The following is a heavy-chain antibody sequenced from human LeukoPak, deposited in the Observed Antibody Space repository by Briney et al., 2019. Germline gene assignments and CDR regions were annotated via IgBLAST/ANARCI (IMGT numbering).Heavy chain of an antibody. D-gene: IGHD5-18*01. CDR1: AYTFTSYY. CDR3: ASGYSYGLPVDY. V-gene: IGHV1-46*01. CDR2: INPSGGST. Sequence: ASVKVSCKASAYTFTSYYMHWVRQAPGQGLEWMGIINPSGGSTSYAQKFQGRVTMTRDMSTSTVYMELSSLRSEDTAVYYCASGYSYGLPVDYWGQGTLVTVSS. J-gene: IGHJ4*02.